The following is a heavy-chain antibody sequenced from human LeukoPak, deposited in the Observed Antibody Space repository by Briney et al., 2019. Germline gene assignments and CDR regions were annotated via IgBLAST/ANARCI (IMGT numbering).Heavy chain of an antibody. CDR3: AREAWSVAGIESIEHFDY. Sequence: ASVKVSCKASGYTFTGYYIHWLRQAPGQGLEWMGWINPNSGGTNYAQKFQGRVTMTRDTSISTAYMELSRLRSDDTAVYYCAREAWSVAGIESIEHFDYWGQGTLVTVSS. V-gene: IGHV1-2*02. D-gene: IGHD6-19*01. CDR2: INPNSGGT. J-gene: IGHJ4*02. CDR1: GYTFTGYY.